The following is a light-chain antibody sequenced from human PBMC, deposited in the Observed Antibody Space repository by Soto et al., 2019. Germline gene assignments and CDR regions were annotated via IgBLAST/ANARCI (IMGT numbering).Light chain of an antibody. CDR3: HQTYSVPPT. Sequence: DIQMTPSPSSLSASVGDRVTITCRESQSIGNFLNWYQQKPGEPPKLLIYAASSLQNGVPSGFSGSGSGIDFTLTISSLQPEDFATYYCHQTYSVPPTFGPGTKVDV. V-gene: IGKV1-39*01. J-gene: IGKJ3*01. CDR1: QSIGNF. CDR2: AAS.